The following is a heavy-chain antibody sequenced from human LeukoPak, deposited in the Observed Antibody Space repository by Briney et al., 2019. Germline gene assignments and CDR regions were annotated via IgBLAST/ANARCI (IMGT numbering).Heavy chain of an antibody. CDR1: GYSISTGYY. CDR2: IYHRGNT. V-gene: IGHV4-38-2*02. D-gene: IGHD1-1*01. Sequence: PSETLSLTCTVSGYSISTGYYWGWIRQPPGKGLEWIGGIYHRGNTYYNPSLKSRITMSVDTSKNQFSLKLTSVTAADTAVYYCAKSAAGTADFDYWGQGTLVTVSS. CDR3: AKSAAGTADFDY. J-gene: IGHJ4*02.